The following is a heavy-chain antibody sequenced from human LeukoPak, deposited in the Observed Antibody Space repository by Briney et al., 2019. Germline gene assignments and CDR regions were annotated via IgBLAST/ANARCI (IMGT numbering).Heavy chain of an antibody. V-gene: IGHV3-30*18. CDR1: GFTFSSSA. CDR3: AKAKGSVKATYYFDY. J-gene: IGHJ4*02. CDR2: ISYDGSNK. D-gene: IGHD5-12*01. Sequence: GGSLRLSCAASGFTFSSSAMSWVRQAPGKGLEWVAVISYDGSNKYYADSVKGRFTISRDNSKNTLYLQMNSLRAEDTAVYYCAKAKGSVKATYYFDYWGQGTLVTVSS.